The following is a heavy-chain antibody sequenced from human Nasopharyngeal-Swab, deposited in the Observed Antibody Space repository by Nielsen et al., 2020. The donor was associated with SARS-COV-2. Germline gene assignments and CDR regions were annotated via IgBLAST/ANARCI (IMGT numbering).Heavy chain of an antibody. CDR1: GFSFSSYR. D-gene: IGHD3-16*02. V-gene: IGHV3-21*01. Sequence: GESLKISCAASGFSFSSYRMNWVRQAPGKGLEWLASISSTGGDIYYADSVKGRFTISRDGAKESLFLQMNTLRAEDTAVYYCARDNRHGFYYYMDVWGKGTTVNVSS. J-gene: IGHJ6*03. CDR2: ISSTGGDI. CDR3: ARDNRHGFYYYMDV.